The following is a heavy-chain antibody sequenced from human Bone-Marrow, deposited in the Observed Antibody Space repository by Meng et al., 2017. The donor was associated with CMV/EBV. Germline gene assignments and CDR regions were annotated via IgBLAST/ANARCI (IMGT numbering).Heavy chain of an antibody. CDR1: GFTFSSYA. CDR3: ARGELELRGAFDP. CDR2: ISYDGSNK. D-gene: IGHD1-7*01. Sequence: GGSLRLSCAASGFTFSSYAMHWVRQAPGKGLEWVAVISYDGSNKYYADSVKGRFTISRDNSKNTLYLQMNSLRAEDTAVYYCARGELELRGAFDPWGQGTLVTVSS. J-gene: IGHJ5*02. V-gene: IGHV3-30*04.